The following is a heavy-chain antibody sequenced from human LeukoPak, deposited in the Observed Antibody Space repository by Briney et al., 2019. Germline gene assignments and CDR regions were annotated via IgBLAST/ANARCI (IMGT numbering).Heavy chain of an antibody. CDR3: ARGSNWNYYYFDY. Sequence: GGSLRLSCVPSGFTFDDYGMSWVRQAPGKGLEWVSGINWNGGSTGYADSVKGRFTISRDNAKNSLYLQMNSLRAEDTALYHCARGSNWNYYYFDYWGQGTLVTVSS. CDR2: INWNGGST. CDR1: GFTFDDYG. D-gene: IGHD1-7*01. V-gene: IGHV3-20*01. J-gene: IGHJ4*02.